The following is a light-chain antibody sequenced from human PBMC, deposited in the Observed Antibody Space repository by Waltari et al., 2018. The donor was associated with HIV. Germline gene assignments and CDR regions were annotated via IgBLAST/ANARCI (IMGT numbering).Light chain of an antibody. CDR2: KDN. V-gene: IGLV3-25*03. Sequence: SYDLTQPPSVSVSPGQTARIACSGYELPKHYPYWYHQRPGQAPVLLIYKDNGRPSGSPERFSGSSSGTTVTLTITGVQADDEADYWCQSADSSGAWVFGGGTKLTVL. CDR1: ELPKHY. CDR3: QSADSSGAWV. J-gene: IGLJ3*02.